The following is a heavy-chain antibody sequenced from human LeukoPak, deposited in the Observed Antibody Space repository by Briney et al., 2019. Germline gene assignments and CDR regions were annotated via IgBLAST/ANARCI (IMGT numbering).Heavy chain of an antibody. Sequence: ASVTVSCKTSGYTFTSYDINWVRQATGQGLEWLGWMSPNNGDAGYAQKFQGRVTMTRDTSTNTAYMELSALTSEDTAVYYCARCSTSLMGWFDPWGQGTLVTVSS. J-gene: IGHJ5*02. CDR2: MSPNNGDA. V-gene: IGHV1-8*01. D-gene: IGHD2-2*01. CDR3: ARCSTSLMGWFDP. CDR1: GYTFTSYD.